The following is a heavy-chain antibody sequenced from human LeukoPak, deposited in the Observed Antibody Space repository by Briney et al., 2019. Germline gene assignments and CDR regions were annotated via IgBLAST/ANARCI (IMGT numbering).Heavy chain of an antibody. V-gene: IGHV4-38-2*02. J-gene: IGHJ4*02. CDR1: GYSISSGYY. CDR3: ARVGSSWEYTFDY. Sequence: PSETLSLTCTVSGYSISSGYYWGWIRQPPGKGLEWIGSIYHSGSTYYNPSLKSRVTISVDTSKNQFSLKLSSVTAADTAVYYCARVGSSWEYTFDYWGQGTLVTVSS. CDR2: IYHSGST. D-gene: IGHD6-13*01.